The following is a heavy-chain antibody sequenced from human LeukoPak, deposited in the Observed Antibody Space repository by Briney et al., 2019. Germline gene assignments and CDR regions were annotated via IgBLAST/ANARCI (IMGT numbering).Heavy chain of an antibody. CDR3: ARDSGSCRGCAFDI. V-gene: IGHV3-7*01. J-gene: IGHJ3*02. CDR1: EFTFSNFW. D-gene: IGHD1-26*01. CDR2: TNRDGSEK. Sequence: PGGSLRLSCAASEFTFSNFWMSWVRQGPGKGGEWVAHTNRDGSEKYYVVSVKGRVTISRDNAMNFLYLQLNSLRVDDTAVYYCARDSGSCRGCAFDIWGQGTVATVSS.